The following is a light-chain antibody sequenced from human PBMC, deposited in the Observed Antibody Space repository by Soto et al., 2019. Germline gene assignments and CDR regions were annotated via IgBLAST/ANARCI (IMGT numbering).Light chain of an antibody. Sequence: EIVLTQSPGTLSLSPGERATLSCRASQSVSSSYLAWYQQKHGQAPRLLIYGASSRATGIPDRFSGSGSGTGFTLTISRLGPEDFAVYFCQQYGSPPPFTCGQGTKVEIK. CDR3: QQYGSPPPFT. CDR2: GAS. J-gene: IGKJ2*01. CDR1: QSVSSSY. V-gene: IGKV3-20*01.